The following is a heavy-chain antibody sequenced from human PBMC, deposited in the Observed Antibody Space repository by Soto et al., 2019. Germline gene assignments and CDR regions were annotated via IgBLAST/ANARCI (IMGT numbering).Heavy chain of an antibody. J-gene: IGHJ4*02. CDR1: GYTFTSYG. CDR2: INPSGGST. D-gene: IGHD2-15*01. Sequence: ASVKVSCKASGYTFTSYGISWVRQAPGQGLEWMGIINPSGGSTSYAQKFQGRVTMTRDTSTSTVYMELSSLRSEDTAVYYCARGASLYSPDYWGQGTLVTVSS. V-gene: IGHV1-46*01. CDR3: ARGASLYSPDY.